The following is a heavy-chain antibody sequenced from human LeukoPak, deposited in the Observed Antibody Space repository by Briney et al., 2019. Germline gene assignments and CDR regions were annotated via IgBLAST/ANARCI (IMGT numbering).Heavy chain of an antibody. CDR3: ARLGYYYGSGSYATHDY. CDR2: INHSGST. Sequence: SETLSLTCAVYGGSFSGYYWSWIRQPPGKGLEWIGEINHSGSTNYNPSLKSRVTISVDTSKNQFSLKLSSVTAADTAVYYCARLGYYYGSGSYATHDYWGQGTLVTVSS. V-gene: IGHV4-34*01. J-gene: IGHJ4*02. CDR1: GGSFSGYY. D-gene: IGHD3-10*01.